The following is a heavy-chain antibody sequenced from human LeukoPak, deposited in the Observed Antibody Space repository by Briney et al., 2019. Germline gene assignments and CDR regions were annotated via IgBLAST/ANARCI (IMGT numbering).Heavy chain of an antibody. CDR3: ASGTYYYYMDV. V-gene: IGHV4-59*01. J-gene: IGHJ6*03. Sequence: SQTLSLTCTVSGGSISSYYWSWIRQPPGKGLEWIGYIYYSGSTNYNPSLKSRVTISVDTSKNQFSLKLSSVTAADTAVYYCASGTYYYYMDVWGKGTTVTVSS. CDR1: GGSISSYY. D-gene: IGHD1-1*01. CDR2: IYYSGST.